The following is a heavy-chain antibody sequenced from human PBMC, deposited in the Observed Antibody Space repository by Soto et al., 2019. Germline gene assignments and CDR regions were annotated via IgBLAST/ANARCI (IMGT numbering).Heavy chain of an antibody. V-gene: IGHV1-69*13. CDR2: IIPIFGTA. CDR1: GGTFSSYA. J-gene: IGHJ4*02. CDR3: AATYYDFWSGSRPKVILDY. D-gene: IGHD3-3*01. Sequence: SVKVSCKASGGTFSSYAISWVRQAPGQGLERMGGIIPIFGTANYAQKFQGRVTITADEPTSTAYMELSSLRSEDTAVYCCAATYYDFWSGSRPKVILDYWGQGTLVTVSS.